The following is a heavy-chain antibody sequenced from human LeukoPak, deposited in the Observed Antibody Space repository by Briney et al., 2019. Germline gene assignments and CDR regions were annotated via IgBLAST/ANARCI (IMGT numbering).Heavy chain of an antibody. CDR1: GYSFTDYY. CDR2: INPNNGGT. V-gene: IGHV1-2*02. J-gene: IGHJ4*02. D-gene: IGHD3-3*01. CDR3: ARGARGSEGSYSQYDY. Sequence: ASVKVSCKASGYSFTDYYIHWVRQAPGQGLEWMGWINPNNGGTKYGQRFQGRVTMTRDTSISTAYMELSRLTSDDTVVYYCARGARGSEGSYSQYDYWGQGTLVTVSS.